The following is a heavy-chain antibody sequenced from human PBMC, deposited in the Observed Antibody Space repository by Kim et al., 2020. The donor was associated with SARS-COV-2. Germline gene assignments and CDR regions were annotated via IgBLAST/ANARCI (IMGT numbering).Heavy chain of an antibody. CDR3: ARHGDNWFDP. CDR2: IDPSDSYT. J-gene: IGHJ5*02. Sequence: GESLKISCKGSGYSFTSYWISWVRQMPGKGLEWMGRIDPSDSYTNYSPSFQGHVTISADKSISTAYLQWSSPTDSETAMYYFARHGDNWFDPWGQGPLVT. CDR1: GYSFTSYW. D-gene: IGHD3-16*01. V-gene: IGHV5-10-1*01.